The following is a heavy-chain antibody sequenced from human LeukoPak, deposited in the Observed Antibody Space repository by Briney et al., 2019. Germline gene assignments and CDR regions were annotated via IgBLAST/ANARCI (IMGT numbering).Heavy chain of an antibody. Sequence: GESLKISCKGSGYSFTTYWIAWVRQMPGKGPEWMGIIYPGDSDTRYSPSFQGQVTISADKSISTAYLQWSSLKASDTAMFYCARYYGDRFYFDYWGQGTLVTVSS. CDR2: IYPGDSDT. V-gene: IGHV5-51*01. J-gene: IGHJ4*02. CDR3: ARYYGDRFYFDY. CDR1: GYSFTTYW. D-gene: IGHD4-17*01.